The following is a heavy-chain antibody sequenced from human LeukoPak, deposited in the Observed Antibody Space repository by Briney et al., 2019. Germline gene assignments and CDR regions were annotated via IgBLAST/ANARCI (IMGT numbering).Heavy chain of an antibody. V-gene: IGHV1-2*06. Sequence: ASVKVSCKASGYTCTACYMHWVRHAPGQGLEWMRRINPNSGGTNYAQKFQGRVTMTRDTSISTAYMELSRLRSDDTAVYYCARGPRLDCSGWYYGAFDIWGQGTMVTVSS. J-gene: IGHJ3*02. CDR1: GYTCTACY. D-gene: IGHD6-19*01. CDR3: ARGPRLDCSGWYYGAFDI. CDR2: INPNSGGT.